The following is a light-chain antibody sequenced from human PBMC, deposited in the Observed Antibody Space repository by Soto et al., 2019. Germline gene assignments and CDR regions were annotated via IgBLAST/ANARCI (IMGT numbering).Light chain of an antibody. J-gene: IGKJ1*01. V-gene: IGKV3-15*01. CDR3: QQYNNWWT. CDR1: QSVDSN. Sequence: EILMTQSPATLSVSPGERATLSCRASQSVDSNLAWYQQKPGQAPRLLIYGASTRATDISARFSGSGSGTEFTLTISSLQSEDFGVYYCQQYNNWWTFGQGTKVDI. CDR2: GAS.